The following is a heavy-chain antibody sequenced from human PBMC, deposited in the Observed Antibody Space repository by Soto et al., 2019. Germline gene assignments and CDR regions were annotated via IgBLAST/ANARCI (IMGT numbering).Heavy chain of an antibody. CDR3: ASRGTYCSSTSCYTCYYYGMDV. D-gene: IGHD2-2*02. CDR2: IIPIFGTA. V-gene: IGHV1-69*13. CDR1: GGTFSSYA. J-gene: IGHJ6*02. Sequence: SVKVSCKASGGTFSSYAISWVRQAPGQGLEWMGGIIPIFGTANYAQKFQGRVTITADESTSTAYMELSSLRSEDTAVYYCASRGTYCSSTSCYTCYYYGMDVWGQGTTVTVSS.